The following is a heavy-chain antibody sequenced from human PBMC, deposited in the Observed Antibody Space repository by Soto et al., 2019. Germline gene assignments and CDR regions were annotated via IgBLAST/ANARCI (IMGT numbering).Heavy chain of an antibody. J-gene: IGHJ4*02. V-gene: IGHV3-23*01. CDR1: GFTFSSYA. CDR2: ISGSGGST. Sequence: PGGSLRLSCAASGFTFSSYAMSWVRQAPGKGLEWVSAISGSGGSTYYADSVKGRFTISRDNSKNTLYLQMNSLRAEDTAVYYCAEEMAVWSTNGVTFDYWGQGTLVTVSS. D-gene: IGHD2-8*01. CDR3: AEEMAVWSTNGVTFDY.